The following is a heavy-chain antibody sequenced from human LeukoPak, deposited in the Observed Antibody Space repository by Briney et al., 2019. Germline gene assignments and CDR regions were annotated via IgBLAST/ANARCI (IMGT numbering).Heavy chain of an antibody. Sequence: ASVKVSCKASGYTFTGYYMHWVRQAPGQGLEWMGWINPNSGGTNYAQKFQGWVTMTRDTSISTAYMELSRPRSDDTAVYYCARVSHQWLVGFDYWGQGTLVTVSS. V-gene: IGHV1-2*04. D-gene: IGHD6-19*01. J-gene: IGHJ4*02. CDR1: GYTFTGYY. CDR2: INPNSGGT. CDR3: ARVSHQWLVGFDY.